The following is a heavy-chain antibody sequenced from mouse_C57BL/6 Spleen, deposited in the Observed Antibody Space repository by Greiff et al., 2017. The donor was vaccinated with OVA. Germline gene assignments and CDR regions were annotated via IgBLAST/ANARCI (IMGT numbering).Heavy chain of an antibody. CDR2: INYDGSST. CDR1: GFTFSDYY. V-gene: IGHV5-16*01. CDR3: ARYGYDYWYFDV. Sequence: EVQLVESEGGLVQPGSSMKLSCTASGFTFSDYYMAWVRQVPEKGLEWVANINYDGSSTYYLDSLKSRFIISRDNAKNILYLQMSSLKSEDTATYYCARYGYDYWYFDVWGTGTTVTVSS. J-gene: IGHJ1*03. D-gene: IGHD2-2*01.